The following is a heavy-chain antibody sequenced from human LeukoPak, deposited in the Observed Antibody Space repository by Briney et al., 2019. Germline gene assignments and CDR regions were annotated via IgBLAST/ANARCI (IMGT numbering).Heavy chain of an antibody. CDR1: GFTFSSYW. CDR2: IKQDGSEK. D-gene: IGHD3-22*01. V-gene: IGHV3-7*01. Sequence: PGGSLRLSCAASGFTFSSYWMSWVRQAPGKGLEGVANIKQDGSEKYYVDSVDGRFTIARDTAKNSLYLQMNSLRAEDTAVYYCARDGPFDSSGYYWATEYYFDCWGQGTLVTVSS. CDR3: ARDGPFDSSGYYWATEYYFDC. J-gene: IGHJ4*02.